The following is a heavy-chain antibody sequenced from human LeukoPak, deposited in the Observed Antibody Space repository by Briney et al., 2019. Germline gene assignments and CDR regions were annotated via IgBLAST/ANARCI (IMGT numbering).Heavy chain of an antibody. V-gene: IGHV4-61*02. CDR2: IYTSGST. Sequence: SETLSLTCTVSGGSISSGSYYWSWIRQPAGKGLEWIGRIYTSGSTNYNPSLKSRVTISVDTSKNQFSLKLSSVTAADTAVYYCARHKRSGTYYFDYWGQGTLVTVSS. D-gene: IGHD1-26*01. J-gene: IGHJ4*02. CDR1: GGSISSGSYY. CDR3: ARHKRSGTYYFDY.